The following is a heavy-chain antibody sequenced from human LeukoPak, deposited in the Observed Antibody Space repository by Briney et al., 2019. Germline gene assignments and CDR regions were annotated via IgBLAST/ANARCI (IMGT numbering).Heavy chain of an antibody. V-gene: IGHV3-30*04. CDR2: KSYDGSYK. CDR3: AKLENSGSPPGFDY. Sequence: QPGGSLRLSCAAPAFTFSNFAMHWVRQATGKGLEWVTVKSYDGSYKYYADSVKDRFTISRDNSKNTLYLQMNSLRPEDTAVYYCAKLENSGSPPGFDYWGQGTLVTVSS. J-gene: IGHJ4*02. D-gene: IGHD1-26*01. CDR1: AFTFSNFA.